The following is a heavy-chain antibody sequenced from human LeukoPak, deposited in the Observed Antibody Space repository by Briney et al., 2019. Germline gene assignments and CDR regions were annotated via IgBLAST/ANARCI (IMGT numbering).Heavy chain of an antibody. Sequence: GGSLRLSCAASGFTFSSYTMNWVRQAPGKGLEWISYIMRTAADVTSYADSVEGRFTISRDDAKNSLYLQMNSLRNDDTAVYYCVRDWSYAFDLWGQGTMVTVSS. CDR2: IMRTAADVT. J-gene: IGHJ3*01. CDR3: VRDWSYAFDL. CDR1: GFTFSSYT. V-gene: IGHV3-48*02.